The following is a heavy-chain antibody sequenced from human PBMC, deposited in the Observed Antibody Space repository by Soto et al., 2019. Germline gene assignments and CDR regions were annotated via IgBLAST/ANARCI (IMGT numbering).Heavy chain of an antibody. V-gene: IGHV3-48*01. CDR2: ISSSSSTI. Sequence: GGSLRLSCAASGFTFSSYSMNWVRQAPGKGLEWVSYISSSSSTIYYADSVKGRFTISRDNAKNSLYLQMNSLRAEDTAVYYCARDGGVVPIDYWGQGTLVTVSS. CDR1: GFTFSSYS. J-gene: IGHJ4*02. D-gene: IGHD3-16*01. CDR3: ARDGGVVPIDY.